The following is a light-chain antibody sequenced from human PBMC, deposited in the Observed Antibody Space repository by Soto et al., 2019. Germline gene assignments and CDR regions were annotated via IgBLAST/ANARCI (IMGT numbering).Light chain of an antibody. CDR2: DAS. Sequence: DIQMTQSPSTLSATAGDRVTITCRASQSISSWLAWYQQKPGKAPKLLIYDASNLESGVPSRFSGSGSGTEFTLTITSLQPDDFATYYCQQYITYWTFGQGTKVDI. J-gene: IGKJ1*01. CDR3: QQYITYWT. CDR1: QSISSW. V-gene: IGKV1-5*01.